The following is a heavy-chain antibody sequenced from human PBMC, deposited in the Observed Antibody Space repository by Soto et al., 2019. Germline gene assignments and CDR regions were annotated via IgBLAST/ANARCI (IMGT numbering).Heavy chain of an antibody. CDR2: ISGSGGST. CDR1: GFTFSSYA. Sequence: GGSLRLSCAASGFTFSSYAMSWVRQAPGKGLEWVSAISGSGGSTYYADSVKGRFTISRDNSKNTLYLQMNSLRAEDTAVYYCAKGREMATITGYFDYWGQGTLVTVSS. V-gene: IGHV3-23*01. J-gene: IGHJ4*02. CDR3: AKGREMATITGYFDY. D-gene: IGHD5-12*01.